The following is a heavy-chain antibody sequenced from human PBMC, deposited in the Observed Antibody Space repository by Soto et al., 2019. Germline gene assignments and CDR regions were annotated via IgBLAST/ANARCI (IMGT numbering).Heavy chain of an antibody. CDR1: GYSFTIYC. J-gene: IGHJ6*02. Sequence: PGESLKISCNGSGYSFTIYCIGLVLQMPGKGLEWMGIIYPGDSDTRYSPSFQGQVTISADKSISTAYLQWSSLKASDTAMYYCASGYCSGGSCYSGMDVWGQGTTVTVSS. CDR2: IYPGDSDT. V-gene: IGHV5-51*01. D-gene: IGHD2-15*01. CDR3: ASGYCSGGSCYSGMDV.